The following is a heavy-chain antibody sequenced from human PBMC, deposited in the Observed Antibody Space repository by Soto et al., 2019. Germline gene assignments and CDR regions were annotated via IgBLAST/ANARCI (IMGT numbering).Heavy chain of an antibody. V-gene: IGHV3-7*01. Sequence: EMQLVESGGGLVQPGGSLKVSCAASGFTFNNYWMTWVRQAPGKGLEWVANIKEDGREKYYVESVQGRFTISRDNAKSSLYLQMDGLRVEDSAVYYCARDTVGDEGAVFDLWGQGTMVTVSS. CDR3: ARDTVGDEGAVFDL. CDR1: GFTFNNYW. J-gene: IGHJ3*01. CDR2: IKEDGREK. D-gene: IGHD3-10*01.